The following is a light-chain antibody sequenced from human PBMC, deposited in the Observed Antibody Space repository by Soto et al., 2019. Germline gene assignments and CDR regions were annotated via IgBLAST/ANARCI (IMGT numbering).Light chain of an antibody. CDR1: QVISND. CDR2: DAS. J-gene: IGKJ4*01. CDR3: QKYNSAPLT. V-gene: IGKV1-27*01. Sequence: IQMAQGPSSVSAFVGDRVTVTCLASQVISNDLVWYQQKPVKGPKLLIYDASTLQSGVPSRFSGSGSGTDFTLSISSLQPEDVATYYCQKYNSAPLTFGGGTKVDIK.